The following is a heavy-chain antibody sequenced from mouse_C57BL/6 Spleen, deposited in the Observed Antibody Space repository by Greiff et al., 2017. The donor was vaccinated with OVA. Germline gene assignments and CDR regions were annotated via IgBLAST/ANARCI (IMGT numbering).Heavy chain of an antibody. CDR1: GYTFTDYN. V-gene: IGHV1-22*01. Sequence: VQLQQSGPELVKPGASVKMSCKASGYTFTDYNMHWVKQSHGKSLEWIGYINPNNGGTSYNQKFKGKATLTVNKSSSTAYMELRSLTSEDSAVYYCARGDWVLYYFDYWGQGTTLTVSS. CDR2: INPNNGGT. D-gene: IGHD4-1*01. J-gene: IGHJ2*01. CDR3: ARGDWVLYYFDY.